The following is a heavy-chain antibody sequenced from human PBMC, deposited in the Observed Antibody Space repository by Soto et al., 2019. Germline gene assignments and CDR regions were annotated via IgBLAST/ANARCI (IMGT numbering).Heavy chain of an antibody. Sequence: EVQLLESGGGLVQPGGSLRLSCAASGFTFRSYAMSWVRQAPGKGLEWVSGISSGGGSTFYADSVKGRFTISRDNSKDTLYMQMNSLRADDTAVYHCAKAGGNSYGYGGYYFDYWGQGPLVTVS. V-gene: IGHV3-23*01. CDR3: AKAGGNSYGYGGYYFDY. D-gene: IGHD5-18*01. CDR1: GFTFRSYA. J-gene: IGHJ4*02. CDR2: ISSGGGST.